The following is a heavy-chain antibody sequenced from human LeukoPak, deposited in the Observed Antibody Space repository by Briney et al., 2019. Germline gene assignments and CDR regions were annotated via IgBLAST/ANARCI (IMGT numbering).Heavy chain of an antibody. V-gene: IGHV3-23*01. D-gene: IGHD6-19*01. CDR3: ARSRSGSVAGTSDY. J-gene: IGHJ4*02. CDR2: ISGDGDT. Sequence: GGSLSLSCAASGFTLSSYAMSWVRQAPGKGLEWVSSISGDGDTYYTDSVEGRFTLSRDNSRNTLYLQMNSLRAEDTAVYYCARSRSGSVAGTSDYWGQGTLVIVSS. CDR1: GFTLSSYA.